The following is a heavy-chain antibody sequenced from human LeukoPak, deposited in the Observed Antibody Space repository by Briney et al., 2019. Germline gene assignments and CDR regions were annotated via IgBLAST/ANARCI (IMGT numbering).Heavy chain of an antibody. V-gene: IGHV1-18*01. CDR3: ARDSLVYYYGSGSYEP. D-gene: IGHD3-10*01. J-gene: IGHJ5*02. CDR1: GYTFTSYG. Sequence: GASVKVSCKASGYTFTSYGISWVRQAPGQGLEWMGWISAYNGNTNYAQKLQGRVTMTTDTSTSTAYMELRSLRSDDTAVYYCARDSLVYYYGSGSYEPWGQGTLATVSS. CDR2: ISAYNGNT.